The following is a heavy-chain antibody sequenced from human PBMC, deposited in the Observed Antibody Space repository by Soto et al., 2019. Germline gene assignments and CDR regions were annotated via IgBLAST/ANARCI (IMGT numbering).Heavy chain of an antibody. CDR2: ISGYSGKT. CDR3: ARDCPTPPATPNNWFDP. Sequence: ASVKVSCKACGYTFTSYAISWVRQAPGQGLEWMGWISGYSGKTNYAQKFQGRVTMTTDTFTSTAYIELRGLTSDDTAVYYCARDCPTPPATPNNWFDPWGQGTLVTVSS. J-gene: IGHJ5*02. D-gene: IGHD2-2*02. CDR1: GYTFTSYA. V-gene: IGHV1-18*01.